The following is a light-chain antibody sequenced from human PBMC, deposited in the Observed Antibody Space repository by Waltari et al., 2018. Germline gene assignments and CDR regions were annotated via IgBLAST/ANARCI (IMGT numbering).Light chain of an antibody. Sequence: QPVLTQPPSSSASPGESARLTCTLPSDIHVGSQNMYWYLQNPGSPPRYLLYYYSDSDKRQGSGVPSRFSGSKDASANTGILLISGVQSEDEADYYCMIWPSNASVMFGGGTKLTVL. CDR1: SDIHVGSQN. CDR3: MIWPSNASVM. CDR2: YYSDSDK. J-gene: IGLJ3*02. V-gene: IGLV5-37*01.